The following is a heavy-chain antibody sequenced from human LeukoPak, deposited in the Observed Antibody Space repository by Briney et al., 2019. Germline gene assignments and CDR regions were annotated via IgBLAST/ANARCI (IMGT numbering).Heavy chain of an antibody. V-gene: IGHV3-21*01. CDR3: ARDLPYCSSTSCYLHAFDI. D-gene: IGHD2-2*01. CDR1: GFTFSSYS. CDR2: ISSSSSYI. J-gene: IGHJ3*02. Sequence: GGSLRLSCAASGFTFSSYSMKWVRQAPGKGLEWVSSISSSSSYIYYADSVKGRFTISRDNAKNSLYLQMNSLRAEDTAVYYCARDLPYCSSTSCYLHAFDIWGQGTMVTVSS.